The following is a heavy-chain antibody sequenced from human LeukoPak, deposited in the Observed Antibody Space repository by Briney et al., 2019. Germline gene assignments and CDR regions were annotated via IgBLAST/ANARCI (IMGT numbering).Heavy chain of an antibody. CDR3: ARGVKQQLPFDP. V-gene: IGHV1-8*01. CDR1: GYTFTSYD. D-gene: IGHD6-13*01. CDR2: MNPNSGNT. J-gene: IGHJ5*02. Sequence: ASVKVSCKASGYTFTSYDINWVRQATGQGLEWMGWMNPNSGNTGYAQKFHGRVTMTRNTSISTAYMELSSLRSEDTAVYYCARGVKQQLPFDPWGQGTLVTVSS.